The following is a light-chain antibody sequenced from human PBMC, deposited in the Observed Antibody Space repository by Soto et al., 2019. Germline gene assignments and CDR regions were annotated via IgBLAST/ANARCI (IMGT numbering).Light chain of an antibody. CDR3: SSYTTRSTQV. V-gene: IGLV2-14*01. CDR1: STDVGYYNY. J-gene: IGLJ3*02. Sequence: QSALTQPASVSGSPGQSITISCTGSSTDVGYYNYVAWYQHHPGKAPKLMIYEVSNRPSGVSNRFSGSKSGNTASLAISGVQAEEEADYYCSSYTTRSTQVFGGGTQVTVL. CDR2: EVS.